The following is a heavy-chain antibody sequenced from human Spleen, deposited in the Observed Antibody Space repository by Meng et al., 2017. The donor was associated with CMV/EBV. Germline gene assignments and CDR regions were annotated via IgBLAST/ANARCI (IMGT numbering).Heavy chain of an antibody. CDR3: ARIRLTSSCYYFDY. CDR2: IDWDDDK. V-gene: IGHV2-70D*14. J-gene: IGHJ4*02. CDR1: GFSLSTSGMR. Sequence: SGPTLVKPTQTLSLTCTFSGFSLSTSGMRVSWIRQPPGKALEWLARIDWDDDKFYSTSLKTRLTISKDTSKNQVVLTMTNVDPVDTATYYCARIRLTSSCYYFDYWGQGTLVTVSS. D-gene: IGHD6-13*01.